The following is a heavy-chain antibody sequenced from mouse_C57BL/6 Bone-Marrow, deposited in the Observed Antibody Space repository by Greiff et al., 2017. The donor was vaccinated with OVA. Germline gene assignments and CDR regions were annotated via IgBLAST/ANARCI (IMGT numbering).Heavy chain of an antibody. D-gene: IGHD1-3*01. CDR2: IRLKSDNYAT. CDR1: GFTFSNYW. Sequence: EVKLVESGGGLVQPGGSMKLSCVASGFTFSNYWMNWVRQSPEKGLEWVAQIRLKSDNYATHYAESVKGRFTISRDDSKSRVYLQMNNLRAEDTGIYYCTAPLAPYAMDYWGQGTSVTVSS. J-gene: IGHJ4*01. V-gene: IGHV6-3*01. CDR3: TAPLAPYAMDY.